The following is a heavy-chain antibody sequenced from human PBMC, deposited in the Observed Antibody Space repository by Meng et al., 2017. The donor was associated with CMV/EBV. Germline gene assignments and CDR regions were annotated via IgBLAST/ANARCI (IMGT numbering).Heavy chain of an antibody. CDR3: AAYPQTMVRGVALWGAFDY. CDR1: GYTFSSYG. V-gene: IGHV1-18*01. CDR2: ISAYNGNT. Sequence: LVPAGTEVKKPGASMKASREASGYTFSSYGISWVRQAPGQGLERMGWISAYNGNTNYAPKLQGRVTMTTDTSTSTAYMELRSLSSDDTAVYYCAAYPQTMVRGVALWGAFDYWGQGTLVTVSS. J-gene: IGHJ4*02. D-gene: IGHD3-10*01.